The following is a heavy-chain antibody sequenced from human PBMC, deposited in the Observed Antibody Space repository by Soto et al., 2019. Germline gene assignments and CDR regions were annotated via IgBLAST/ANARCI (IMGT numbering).Heavy chain of an antibody. CDR1: GDTFTSYY. V-gene: IGHV1-8*01. Sequence: ASVKVSCKASGDTFTSYYINWVRQATGQGLEWMGWMNPNSGNTGYAQKFQGRVTMTRNTSISTAYMELSSLRSEDTAVYYCARGKRTTPYYYYYMDVWGKGTTVTVSS. J-gene: IGHJ6*03. CDR2: MNPNSGNT. CDR3: ARGKRTTPYYYYYMDV. D-gene: IGHD4-17*01.